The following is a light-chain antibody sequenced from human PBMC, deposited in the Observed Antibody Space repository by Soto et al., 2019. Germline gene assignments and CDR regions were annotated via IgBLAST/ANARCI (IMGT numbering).Light chain of an antibody. CDR2: DAS. CDR3: QHYSDSPT. Sequence: EIVMTQSPATLSVSPGERVTLSCRASEGVGLKLAWYQLKPGLPPRLLFYDASTRATGLPARFSGSGAGTEFTLRISSLQSEDFATYFCQHYSDSPTFGQGTKVEIK. V-gene: IGKV3-15*01. CDR1: EGVGLK. J-gene: IGKJ1*01.